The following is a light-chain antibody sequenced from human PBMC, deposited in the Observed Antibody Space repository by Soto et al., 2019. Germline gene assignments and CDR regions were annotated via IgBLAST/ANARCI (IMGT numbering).Light chain of an antibody. V-gene: IGKV3-15*01. J-gene: IGKJ4*01. CDR2: GAS. CDR3: QQRSAWPFT. CDR1: QRISSN. Sequence: EIVMTQSPATLSVSPGERATLYCKASQRISSNLAWYQQKPGQPPRLLIYGASTRASGIPARFSGSGSGTEFTLTISGLQSEDFALYYCQQRSAWPFTFGGGTSVLIK.